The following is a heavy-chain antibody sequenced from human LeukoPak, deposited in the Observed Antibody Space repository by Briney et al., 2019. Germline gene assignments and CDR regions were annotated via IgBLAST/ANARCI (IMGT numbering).Heavy chain of an antibody. Sequence: SETLSLTCTVSAGSISSDSYYWAWIRQPPGKGLEWIASIYYRGSTYYNPSLKSRVTISVDTSRNQFSLKLSSVTAADTAVYYCASLAVAGLSEGYWGQGTLVIVSS. V-gene: IGHV4-39*01. J-gene: IGHJ4*02. CDR2: IYYRGST. CDR3: ASLAVAGLSEGY. D-gene: IGHD6-19*01. CDR1: AGSISSDSYY.